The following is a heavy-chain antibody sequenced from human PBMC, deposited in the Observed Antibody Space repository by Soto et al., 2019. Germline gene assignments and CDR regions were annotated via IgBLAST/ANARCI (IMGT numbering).Heavy chain of an antibody. CDR1: GGSISSTNW. Sequence: QVQLRESGPGPVKPSGTLSLSCTVSGGSISSTNWWTCVRQSPGKGLEWIGEIYHTGSTTYNPSLRGRATMSLAKSNNQFSLKLRSVTAADTAMYHCATLPPRVELAVLPIPTWGQGTLVTVSA. CDR3: ATLPPRVELAVLPIPT. D-gene: IGHD2-8*02. V-gene: IGHV4-4*02. CDR2: IYHTGST. J-gene: IGHJ5*02.